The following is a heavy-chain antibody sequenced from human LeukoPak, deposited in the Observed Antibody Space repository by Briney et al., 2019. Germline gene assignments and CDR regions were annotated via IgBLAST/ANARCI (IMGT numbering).Heavy chain of an antibody. CDR3: ARGLRYFDWLFPGINMYFDY. Sequence: GGSLRLSCAASGFTFSSYWMSWVRQAPGKGLEWVANIKQDGSEKYYVDSVKGRFTISRDNAKNSLYLQMNSLRAEDTAVYYCARGLRYFDWLFPGINMYFDYWGQGTLVTVSS. D-gene: IGHD3-9*01. J-gene: IGHJ4*02. CDR1: GFTFSSYW. V-gene: IGHV3-7*04. CDR2: IKQDGSEK.